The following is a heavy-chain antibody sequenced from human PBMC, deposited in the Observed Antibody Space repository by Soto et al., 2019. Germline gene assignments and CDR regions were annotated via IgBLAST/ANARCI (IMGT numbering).Heavy chain of an antibody. J-gene: IGHJ6*02. CDR2: IYYIGST. Sequence: PSETLSLTCTVSGASMTGASMSSYYWSWIRQPPGKGLEWIGYIYYIGSTDYNPSLKSRVTISVDTSNNQFSLKLNSVTSADTAVHYCARASISGGNSPSHYAMDVWGQGATVTVSS. V-gene: IGHV4-61*01. CDR1: GASMTGASMSSYY. D-gene: IGHD2-15*01. CDR3: ARASISGGNSPSHYAMDV.